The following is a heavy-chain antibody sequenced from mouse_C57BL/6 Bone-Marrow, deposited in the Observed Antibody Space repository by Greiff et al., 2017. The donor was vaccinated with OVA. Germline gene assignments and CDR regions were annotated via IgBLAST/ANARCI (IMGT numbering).Heavy chain of an antibody. CDR3: TRDRDYYDYDGYFDV. J-gene: IGHJ1*03. CDR1: GFTFSSYA. D-gene: IGHD2-4*01. Sequence: EVQRVESGEGLVKPGGSLKLSCAASGFTFSSYAMSWVRQTPEKRLEWVAYISSGGDYIYYADTVKGRFTISRDNARNTLYLQMSSLKSEDTAMYYCTRDRDYYDYDGYFDVWGTGTTVTVSS. CDR2: ISSGGDYI. V-gene: IGHV5-9-1*02.